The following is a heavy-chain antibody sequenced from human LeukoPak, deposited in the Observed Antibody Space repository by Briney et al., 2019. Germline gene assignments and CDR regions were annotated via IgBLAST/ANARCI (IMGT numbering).Heavy chain of an antibody. D-gene: IGHD3-22*01. Sequence: GGSLRLSCVAAGFTFNTYGMHWVRQAPGKGLEWVAAIAYDGSNKYYAGSLRGRFTISRDNSKNTLYLQMNSLRAEDTAVYYCAKGGADYYYDSSGYYDWFDPWGQGTLVTVSS. V-gene: IGHV3-30*18. CDR1: GFTFNTYG. J-gene: IGHJ5*02. CDR2: IAYDGSNK. CDR3: AKGGADYYYDSSGYYDWFDP.